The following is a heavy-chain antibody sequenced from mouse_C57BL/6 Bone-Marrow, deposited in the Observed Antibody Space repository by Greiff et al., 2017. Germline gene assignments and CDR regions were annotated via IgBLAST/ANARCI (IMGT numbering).Heavy chain of an antibody. CDR3: ARNYYGSSSYWYFDV. CDR2: INPSSGYT. CDR1: GYTFTSYT. V-gene: IGHV1-4*01. J-gene: IGHJ1*03. D-gene: IGHD1-1*01. Sequence: QVQLQQSGAELARPGASVKMSCKAFGYTFTSYTMHWVKQRPGQGLEWIGYINPSSGYTKYNQKFKDKATLTADKSSSTAYMQLSSLTSEDSAVYYCARNYYGSSSYWYFDVWGTGTTVTVSS.